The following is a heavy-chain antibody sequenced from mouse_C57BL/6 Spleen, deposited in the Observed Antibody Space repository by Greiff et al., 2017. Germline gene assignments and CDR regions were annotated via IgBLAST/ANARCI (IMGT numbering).Heavy chain of an antibody. CDR2: IDPSDSET. CDR3: ARSPYYYDWYFDV. V-gene: IGHV1-52*01. Sequence: QVQLQQPGAELVRPGSSVKLSCKASGYTFTSYWMHWVKQRPIQGLEWIGNIDPSDSETHYNQKFKDKATLTVDKSSSTAYMQLSSLTSEDSAVYYCARSPYYYDWYFDVWGTGTAVTVSS. J-gene: IGHJ1*03. D-gene: IGHD1-1*01. CDR1: GYTFTSYW.